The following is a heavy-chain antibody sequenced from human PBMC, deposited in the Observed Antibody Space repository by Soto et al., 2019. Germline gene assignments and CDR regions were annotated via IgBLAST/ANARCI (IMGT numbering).Heavy chain of an antibody. CDR1: GGSISSSAYF. V-gene: IGHV4-39*01. CDR2: IYYTGRT. J-gene: IGHJ3*02. D-gene: IGHD5-12*01. CDR3: ARIYGGYDDACAFDI. Sequence: QLQVQESGPGLVKPSETLSLTCTVSGGSISSSAYFWGWIRQPPGKGLEWIGNIYYTGRTSYNPSLKSRITISIDTSKNRFSLKLSSVTAADTSVYFCARIYGGYDDACAFDIWGQGTMVTVSS.